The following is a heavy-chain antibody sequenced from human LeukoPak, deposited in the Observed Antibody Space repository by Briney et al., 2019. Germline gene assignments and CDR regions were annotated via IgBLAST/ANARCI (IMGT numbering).Heavy chain of an antibody. CDR3: ATEPGKAAAAGDY. V-gene: IGHV1-24*01. CDR1: GYTLTELS. CDR2: FDPEDGET. Sequence: SVKVSCKVSGYTLTELSMHWVRQAPGKGLEWTGGFDPEDGETIYAQKFQGRVTMTEDTSTDTAYMELSSLRSEDTAVYYCATEPGKAAAAGDYWGQGTLVTVSS. J-gene: IGHJ4*02. D-gene: IGHD6-13*01.